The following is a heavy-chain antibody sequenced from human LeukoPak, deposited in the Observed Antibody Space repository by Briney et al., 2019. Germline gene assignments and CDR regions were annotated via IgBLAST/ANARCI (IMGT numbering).Heavy chain of an antibody. CDR2: IYYSGST. Sequence: PSETLSLTCTVSGVSITNYYWSWIRQPPGKGLEWIGYIYYSGSTNYNPSLKSRVTISVDTSKNQFSLKLSSVTAADTAVYYCARGSKRSYSSSWYDYWGQGTLVTVSS. D-gene: IGHD6-13*01. CDR1: GVSITNYY. CDR3: ARGSKRSYSSSWYDY. V-gene: IGHV4-59*01. J-gene: IGHJ4*02.